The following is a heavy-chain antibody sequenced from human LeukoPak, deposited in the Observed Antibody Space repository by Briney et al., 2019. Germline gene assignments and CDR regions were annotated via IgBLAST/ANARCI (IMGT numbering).Heavy chain of an antibody. D-gene: IGHD2-2*01. CDR3: AKDEENIVVVPAAINAFDI. J-gene: IGHJ3*02. V-gene: IGHV3-23*01. CDR2: SSGSGGSA. CDR1: GFTFSSYA. Sequence: GGSLRLSCAASGFTFSSYAMSWVRQAPGKGLERVSASSGSGGSAYYADSVKGRFTIFRVNSNKTLYSQMNSLRAEDTAVYYCAKDEENIVVVPAAINAFDIWGQGTMVTVSS.